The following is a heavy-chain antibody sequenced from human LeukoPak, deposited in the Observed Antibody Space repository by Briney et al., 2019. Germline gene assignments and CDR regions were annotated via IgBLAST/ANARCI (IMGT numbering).Heavy chain of an antibody. CDR1: GYTFTGYY. V-gene: IGHV1-2*02. CDR3: AGDRSLYSSSCFGY. D-gene: IGHD6-13*01. J-gene: IGHJ4*02. CDR2: INPNSGGT. Sequence: ASVKVSCKASGYTFTGYYMHWVRQAPGQGLEWMGWINPNSGGTNYAQKFQGRVTMTRDTSISTAYMELSRLRSDDTAVYYCAGDRSLYSSSCFGYWGQGTLVTVSS.